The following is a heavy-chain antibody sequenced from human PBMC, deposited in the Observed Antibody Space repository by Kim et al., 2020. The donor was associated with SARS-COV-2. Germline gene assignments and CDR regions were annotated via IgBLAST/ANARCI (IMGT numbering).Heavy chain of an antibody. J-gene: IGHJ4*02. CDR3: TSLTTSGETY. Sequence: GGSLRLSCAASGFTFSGSNIHWVRQASGKGLEWVGRISTRAKSYATAYSASVKGRFTISRDDSKNTAYLQLNSLRAEDTAVYYCTSLTTSGETYWGQGTLVTVS. V-gene: IGHV3-73*01. CDR2: ISTRAKSYAT. D-gene: IGHD3-22*01. CDR1: GFTFSGSN.